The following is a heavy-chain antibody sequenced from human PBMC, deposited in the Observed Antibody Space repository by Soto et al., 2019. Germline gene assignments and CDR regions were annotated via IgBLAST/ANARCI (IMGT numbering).Heavy chain of an antibody. CDR1: GFTFSSYG. J-gene: IGHJ1*01. V-gene: IGHV3-30*18. CDR3: AKGEVEDATYFQH. CDR2: ISYDGSNK. Sequence: GGALRLSCAASGFTFSSYGMHWVRQAPGKGLEWVAVISYDGSNKYYADSVKGRFTISRDNSKNTLYLQMNSLRAEDTAVYYCAKGEVEDATYFQHWGQGTLVTGSS. D-gene: IGHD2-15*01.